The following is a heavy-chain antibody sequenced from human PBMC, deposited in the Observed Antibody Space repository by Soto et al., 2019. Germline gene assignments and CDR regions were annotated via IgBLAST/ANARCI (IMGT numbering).Heavy chain of an antibody. D-gene: IGHD1-20*01. V-gene: IGHV3-21*01. CDR2: ISSSSSYI. Sequence: GGSLRLSCAASGFTFSSYNMNWVRQAPGKGLEWVSSISSSSSYIYYADSVKGRFTISRDNAKSSLYLQMNSLRAEDTAVYYCAREEVSYTVNYGMDVWGQGTTVTVSS. J-gene: IGHJ6*02. CDR3: AREEVSYTVNYGMDV. CDR1: GFTFSSYN.